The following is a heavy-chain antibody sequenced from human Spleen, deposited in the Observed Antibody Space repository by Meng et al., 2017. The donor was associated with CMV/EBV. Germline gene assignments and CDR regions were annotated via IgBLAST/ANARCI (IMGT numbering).Heavy chain of an antibody. Sequence: GGSLRLSCAASGFTFSSYSMNWVRQAPGKGLEWVSYISSSSSTIYYADSVKGRFTISRDNAKNSLYLQMNSLRAEDTAVYYCAREPLPGYSYGYRSPSFDYWGQGTLVTVSS. CDR2: ISSSSSTI. J-gene: IGHJ4*02. CDR1: GFTFSSYS. V-gene: IGHV3-48*04. CDR3: AREPLPGYSYGYRSPSFDY. D-gene: IGHD5-18*01.